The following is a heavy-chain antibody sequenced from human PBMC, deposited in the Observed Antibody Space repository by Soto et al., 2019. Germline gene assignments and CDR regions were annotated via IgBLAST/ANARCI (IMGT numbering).Heavy chain of an antibody. CDR1: GFTFSSYA. Sequence: TGGSLRLSCAASGFTFSSYAMHWVRQAPGKGLEWLPVISYDGSNKNSADSVKGRFTISRDNSKNTLYLQMNSLRTEDTAVYYCAREELTNYSFHYWGQGTLVTVSS. CDR3: AREELTNYSFHY. J-gene: IGHJ4*02. D-gene: IGHD1-7*01. V-gene: IGHV3-30-3*01. CDR2: ISYDGSNK.